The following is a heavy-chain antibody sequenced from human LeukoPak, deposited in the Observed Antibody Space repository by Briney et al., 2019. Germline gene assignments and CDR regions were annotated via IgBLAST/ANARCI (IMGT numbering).Heavy chain of an antibody. CDR3: AKIPYYYGMDV. J-gene: IGHJ6*02. CDR1: GFTFSSYA. CDR2: ISYDGSNK. Sequence: GRSLRLSCAASGFTFSSYAMHWVRQAPGKGLEWVAVISYDGSNKYYADSVKGRFTISRDNSKNTLYLQMNSLRAEDTAVYYCAKIPYYYGMDVWGQGTTVTVSS. V-gene: IGHV3-30-3*02.